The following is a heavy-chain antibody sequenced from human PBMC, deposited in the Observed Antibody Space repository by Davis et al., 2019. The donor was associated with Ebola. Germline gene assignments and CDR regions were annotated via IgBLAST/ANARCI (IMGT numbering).Heavy chain of an antibody. V-gene: IGHV4-34*01. Sequence: PSETLSLTCAVYGGSFSDYYWTWIRQAPGKGLEWIGEINHSGSTTHNPSLNGRVTISVDTSKNQFSLKMSSVTAADTAVYYCARGVYGAYFDYWGQGTLVTVSS. D-gene: IGHD4-17*01. CDR3: ARGVYGAYFDY. CDR1: GGSFSDYY. J-gene: IGHJ4*02. CDR2: INHSGST.